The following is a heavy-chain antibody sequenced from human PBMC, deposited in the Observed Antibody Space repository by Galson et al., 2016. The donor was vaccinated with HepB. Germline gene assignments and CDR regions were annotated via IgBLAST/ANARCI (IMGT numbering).Heavy chain of an antibody. J-gene: IGHJ4*02. V-gene: IGHV5-10-1*01. CDR2: IYPADSRS. CDR1: GYRFTYFW. D-gene: IGHD2-2*03. Sequence: QSGAEVKEPGESLRISGKASGYRFTYFWINWVRQMPGKGLEWMGRIYPADSRSYYSPSFQGHVNISVDKSTTTAYLQWSGLKASENAVYFCARGTTMDNFDCWGQGTLVTVAS. CDR3: ARGTTMDNFDC.